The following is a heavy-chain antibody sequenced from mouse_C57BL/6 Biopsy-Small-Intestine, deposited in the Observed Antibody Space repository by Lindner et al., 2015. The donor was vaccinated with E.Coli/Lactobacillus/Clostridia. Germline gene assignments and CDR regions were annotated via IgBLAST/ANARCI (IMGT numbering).Heavy chain of an antibody. CDR2: ISSGSSTI. CDR1: GFTFSDYG. CDR3: AKGLDV. V-gene: IGHV5-17*01. Sequence: VQLQESGGGLVKPGGSLKLSCAASGFTFSDYGMHWVRQAPEKGLEWVAYISSGSSTIYYADTVKGRFTISRDNAKNTLFLQMTSLRSEDTAMYYCAKGLDVWGTGTTVTVSS. J-gene: IGHJ1*03.